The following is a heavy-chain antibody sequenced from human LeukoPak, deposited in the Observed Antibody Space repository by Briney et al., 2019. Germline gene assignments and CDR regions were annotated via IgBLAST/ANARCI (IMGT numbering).Heavy chain of an antibody. CDR3: AKRGSSETRWYPFDY. V-gene: IGHV3-7*03. CDR2: IKQDGSEK. D-gene: IGHD2-15*01. J-gene: IGHJ4*02. CDR1: GFTFSSYW. Sequence: GGSLRLSCAASGFTFSSYWMSWVRQAPGKGLEWVANIKQDGSEKYYVDSVKGRFTVSRDNSKNTLYLQMSSLRVEDTAVYYCAKRGSSETRWYPFDYWGQGTLVTVSS.